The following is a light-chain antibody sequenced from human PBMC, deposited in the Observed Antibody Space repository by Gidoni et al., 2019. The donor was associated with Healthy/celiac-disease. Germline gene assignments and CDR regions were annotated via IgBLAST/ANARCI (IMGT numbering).Light chain of an antibody. J-gene: IGKJ4*01. CDR3: QQRSNWPPV. CDR1: QSVSSY. V-gene: IGKV3-11*01. Sequence: EIVLTQSPATLSLSPGERATLSCSAIQSVSSYLAWYQQKPGQPPRLLIYDASNRATGIPARFSGSVSGTDFTLTISSLEPEDFAVYYCQQRSNWPPVFGGGTKVEIK. CDR2: DAS.